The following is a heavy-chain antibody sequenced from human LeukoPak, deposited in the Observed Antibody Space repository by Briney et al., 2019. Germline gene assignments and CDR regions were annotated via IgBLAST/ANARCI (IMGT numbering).Heavy chain of an antibody. Sequence: PSETLSLTCAVSGGSISSSNWWSWVRQPPGKGLEWIGEIYHSGSTNYNPSLKSRVTISVDKSKNQFSLKLSSVTAADTAVYYCARGKGYCSGGSCYSAVRPLYFDYWGQGTLVTVSS. J-gene: IGHJ4*02. V-gene: IGHV4-4*02. CDR1: GGSISSSNW. CDR2: IYHSGST. CDR3: ARGKGYCSGGSCYSAVRPLYFDY. D-gene: IGHD2-15*01.